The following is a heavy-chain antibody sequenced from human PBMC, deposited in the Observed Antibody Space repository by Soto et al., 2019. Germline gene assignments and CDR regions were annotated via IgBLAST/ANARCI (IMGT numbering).Heavy chain of an antibody. J-gene: IGHJ4*02. V-gene: IGHV3-21*01. CDR2: ISSSSSYI. CDR3: ARPQVGKIQLWSAWAFDY. Sequence: PGGSLRLSCAASGFTFSSYSMNWVRQAPGKGLEWVSSISSSSSYIYYADSVKGRFTISRDNAKNSLYLQMNSLRAEDTAVYYCARPQVGKIQLWSAWAFDYWGQGTLVTVSS. D-gene: IGHD5-18*01. CDR1: GFTFSSYS.